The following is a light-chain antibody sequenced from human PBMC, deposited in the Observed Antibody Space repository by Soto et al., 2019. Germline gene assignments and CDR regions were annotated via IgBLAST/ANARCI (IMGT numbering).Light chain of an antibody. CDR1: QDISNY. Sequence: DIQMTQSPSSLSASVGDRVTITCQASQDISNYLNWYQQKPGKAPKLLIYAASNLETEVPSRFSGSGSGTHVTHPIRSLQTKDFATYFCQHYDNLPLWTFGQGTKVQIK. V-gene: IGKV1-33*01. J-gene: IGKJ1*01. CDR2: AAS. CDR3: QHYDNLPLWT.